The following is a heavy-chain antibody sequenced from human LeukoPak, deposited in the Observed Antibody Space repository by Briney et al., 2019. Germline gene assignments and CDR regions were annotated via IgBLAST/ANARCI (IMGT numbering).Heavy chain of an antibody. CDR1: GYTFTSYG. CDR3: ASRTYYYDSSGYSFNYFDY. J-gene: IGHJ4*02. Sequence: ASVKVSCKASGYTFTSYGISWVRQAPGQGLEWMGWISAYNGNTNYAQKLQGRVTMTTDTSTSTAYMELSSLRSEDTAVYYCASRTYYYDSSGYSFNYFDYWGQGTLVTVSS. CDR2: ISAYNGNT. D-gene: IGHD3-22*01. V-gene: IGHV1-18*01.